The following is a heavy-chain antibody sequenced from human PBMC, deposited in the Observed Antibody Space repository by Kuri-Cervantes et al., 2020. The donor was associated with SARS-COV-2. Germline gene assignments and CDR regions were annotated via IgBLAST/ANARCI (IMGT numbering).Heavy chain of an antibody. D-gene: IGHD3-3*01. V-gene: IGHV7-4-1*02. J-gene: IGHJ6*03. CDR1: GYTLTNYA. Sequence: ASVKVSCKASGYTLTNYAMNWVRQAPGQGLEWMGWINTNTRNPTYAQGFTGRFVFSLDTSVRTACLQISSLKAEDTAVYYCARGARVFGVDIVDNYMGVWGKGTTVTVSS. CDR2: INTNTRNP. CDR3: ARGARVFGVDIVDNYMGV.